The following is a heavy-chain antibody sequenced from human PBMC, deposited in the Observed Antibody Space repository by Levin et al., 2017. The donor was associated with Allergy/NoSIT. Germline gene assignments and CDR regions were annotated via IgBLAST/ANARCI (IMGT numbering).Heavy chain of an antibody. CDR2: IYYTGST. CDR3: ARDIRFSSGYYFDY. D-gene: IGHD6-19*01. V-gene: IGHV4-59*01. CDR1: RGSLSTSY. J-gene: IGHJ4*02. Sequence: SQTLSLTCTVSRGSLSTSYWAWIRQPPGKGLEWIGDIYYTGSTRYNPSLKSRVTLLLDTSKNQFSLRLTSVTAADTAMYYCARDIRFSSGYYFDYWGQGTLVTVSS.